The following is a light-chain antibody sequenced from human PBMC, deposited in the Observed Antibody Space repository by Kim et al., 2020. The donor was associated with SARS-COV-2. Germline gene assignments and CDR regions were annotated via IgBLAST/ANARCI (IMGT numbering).Light chain of an antibody. CDR1: QSIYSY. CDR2: KAS. Sequence: DIQMIQSPSTLSASVGDRVTITCRASQSIYSYLAWYQQKPGNVPKILIYKASTLESGVPSRFSGSESGTEFTLTISSLQPDDFATYYCQQFYTYPITFGQGTRLEIK. J-gene: IGKJ5*01. V-gene: IGKV1-5*03. CDR3: QQFYTYPIT.